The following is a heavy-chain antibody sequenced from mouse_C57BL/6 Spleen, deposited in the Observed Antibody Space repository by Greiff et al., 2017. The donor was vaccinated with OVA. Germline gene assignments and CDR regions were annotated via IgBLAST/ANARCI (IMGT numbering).Heavy chain of an antibody. V-gene: IGHV5-4*01. CDR2: ISDGGSYT. CDR3: AREGSSYGYFDY. Sequence: EVQLVESGGGLVKPGGSLKLSCAASGFTFSSYAMSWVRQTPEKRLEWVATISDGGSYTYYPDNVKGRFTISRDNATNNLYLQMSHLKSEDTAMYDCAREGSSYGYFDYWGQGTTLTVSS. CDR1: GFTFSSYA. J-gene: IGHJ2*01. D-gene: IGHD1-1*01.